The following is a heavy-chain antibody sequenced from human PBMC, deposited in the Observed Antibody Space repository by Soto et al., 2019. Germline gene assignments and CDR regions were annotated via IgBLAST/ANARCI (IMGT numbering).Heavy chain of an antibody. D-gene: IGHD3-22*01. CDR2: IKSKTDGGTT. CDR3: TARITMIVVVMALIDY. CDR1: GFTFSNAL. Sequence: PGGSLRLSCAASGFTFSNALMNWVRQAPGKGLKKISRIKSKTDGGTTDYAAPVKDRYTISRDDSKNSLYLQMNSLKTEDTAVYYCTARITMIVVVMALIDYWGQGTLVTVSS. J-gene: IGHJ4*02. V-gene: IGHV3-15*07.